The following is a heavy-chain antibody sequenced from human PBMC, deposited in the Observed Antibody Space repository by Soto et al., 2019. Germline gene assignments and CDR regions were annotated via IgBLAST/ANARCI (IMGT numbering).Heavy chain of an antibody. CDR3: AHRQSYRLFDY. Sequence: QITLKESGPTLVKPTQTLTLTCTFSGFSLSTSGVGLGWIRQPPGKALEWLALIYWDDDKRYSPSLKRRLTITKDTSKNQVVLTVTNMDPVDTASYYCAHRQSYRLFDYWGQGTLVTVSP. V-gene: IGHV2-5*02. CDR2: IYWDDDK. J-gene: IGHJ4*02. D-gene: IGHD3-10*01. CDR1: GFSLSTSGVG.